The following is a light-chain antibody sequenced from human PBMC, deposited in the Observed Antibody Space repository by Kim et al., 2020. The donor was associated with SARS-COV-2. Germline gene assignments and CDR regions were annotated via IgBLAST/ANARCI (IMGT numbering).Light chain of an antibody. CDR2: NNN. V-gene: IGLV1-44*01. Sequence: ELTQPPSASVTPGQRDAISCSGSSTNIGINVVHWYQQLPGTAPKLLIFNNNQRPSGVPDRFSGSKSGTSDSLAISGLQSEDETDYYCATWDDSLHGVVFGRGTQLTVL. CDR3: ATWDDSLHGVV. CDR1: STNIGINV. J-gene: IGLJ2*01.